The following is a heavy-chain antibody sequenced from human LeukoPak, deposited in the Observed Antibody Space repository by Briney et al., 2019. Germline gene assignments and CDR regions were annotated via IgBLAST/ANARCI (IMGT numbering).Heavy chain of an antibody. CDR3: AKGKVNHLGGLDY. CDR1: GFTFSSYA. CDR2: ISYDGSNK. D-gene: IGHD1-14*01. Sequence: QSGGSLRLSCAASGFTFSSYAMHWVRQAPGKGLEWVAVISYDGSNKYYADSVKGRFTISRDNSKNTLYLQMNSLRAEDTAVYYCAKGKVNHLGGLDYWGQGTLVTVSS. V-gene: IGHV3-30-3*01. J-gene: IGHJ4*02.